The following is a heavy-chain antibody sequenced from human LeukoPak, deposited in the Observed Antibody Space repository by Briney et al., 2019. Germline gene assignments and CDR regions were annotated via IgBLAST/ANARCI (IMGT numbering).Heavy chain of an antibody. CDR3: ASRLAGTEDY. CDR1: GVSISSSSYY. J-gene: IGHJ4*02. V-gene: IGHV4-39*01. D-gene: IGHD6-13*01. Sequence: VKPSETLSLTCTVSGVSISSSSYYWGWIRQPPGKGLEWIGSIYYSGSTYYNPSLKSRVTISVDTSKNQFSLKLTSVTAADTAVYYCASRLAGTEDYWGQGTLVTVSS. CDR2: IYYSGST.